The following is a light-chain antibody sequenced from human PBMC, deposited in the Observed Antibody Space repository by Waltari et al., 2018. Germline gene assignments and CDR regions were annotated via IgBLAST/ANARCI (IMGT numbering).Light chain of an antibody. CDR1: KSNIGADFD. CDR2: GFA. V-gene: IGLV1-40*01. J-gene: IGLJ2*01. CDR3: QSYDTTLSAVV. Sequence: QSVLTQPPSVSGAPGQIITISCSGTKSNIGADFDVHWYQQLPGTAPKLLLHGFAHRPAGVSDRFSGFKSGASASLVITGLQAEDEADYYCQSYDTTLSAVVFGGGTRLTVL.